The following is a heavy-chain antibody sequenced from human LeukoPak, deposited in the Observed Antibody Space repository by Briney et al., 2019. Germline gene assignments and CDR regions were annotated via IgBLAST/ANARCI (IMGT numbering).Heavy chain of an antibody. V-gene: IGHV3-33*01. CDR3: ARDSSSRSLDY. CDR1: GFSFSSYG. J-gene: IGHJ4*02. D-gene: IGHD6-6*01. CDR2: IWYDGSNK. Sequence: GSLRLSCAASGFSFSSYGMHWVRQAPGKGLVWVAVIWYDGSNKYYADSVKGRFTISRDNSKNTLYLQMNSLRAEDTAVYNCARDSSSRSLDYWGQGTLVTVSS.